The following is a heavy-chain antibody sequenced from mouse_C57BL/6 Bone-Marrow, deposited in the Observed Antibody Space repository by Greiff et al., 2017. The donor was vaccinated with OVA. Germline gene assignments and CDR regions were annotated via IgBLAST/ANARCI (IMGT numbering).Heavy chain of an antibody. J-gene: IGHJ3*01. CDR2: IDPEDGET. CDR3: ARGGYLR. D-gene: IGHD3-1*01. V-gene: IGHV14-2*01. Sequence: VQLQQSGAELVKPGASVKLSCTASGFNIKDYYMHWVKQRTEQGLEWIGRIDPEDGETKYAPKFPGKATITADKSSNTAYLQLSSLTSEDTAVYYCARGGYLRWGQGTLVTVSA. CDR1: GFNIKDYY.